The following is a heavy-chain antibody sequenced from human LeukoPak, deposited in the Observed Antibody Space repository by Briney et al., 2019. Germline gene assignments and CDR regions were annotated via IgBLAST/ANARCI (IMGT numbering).Heavy chain of an antibody. D-gene: IGHD2-2*02. Sequence: GASVKVSCKASGYTFTSYDINWVRQATGQGLEWMGWMNPNSGNTGYEQKLQGRVTITRNTSISTAYMELSSLRSEDTAVYYCARAYCSSSSCYTVFHDAFDIWGQGTMVTVSS. CDR3: ARAYCSSSSCYTVFHDAFDI. CDR2: MNPNSGNT. CDR1: GYTFTSYD. V-gene: IGHV1-8*03. J-gene: IGHJ3*02.